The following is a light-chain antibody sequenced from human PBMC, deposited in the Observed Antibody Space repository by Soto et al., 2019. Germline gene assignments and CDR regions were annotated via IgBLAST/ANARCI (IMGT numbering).Light chain of an antibody. CDR1: QSVNTY. V-gene: IGKV3-11*01. J-gene: IGKJ5*01. CDR2: DAS. CDR3: QQRSNWPLIT. Sequence: IWFTQTPSTLSLAPGEKATPSCRASQSVNTYLVWYQQRPGQAPRLLIYDASNRAAGIPARFSGSGFGTDFTLTIRSLEPEDAAVYYCQQRSNWPLITFGQGTRLEIK.